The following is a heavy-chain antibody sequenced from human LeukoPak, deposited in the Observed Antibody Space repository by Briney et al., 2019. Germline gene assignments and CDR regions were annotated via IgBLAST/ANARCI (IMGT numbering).Heavy chain of an antibody. Sequence: PGGSLRLSCAASGFTFSSYAMSWVRQAPGKGLEWVSSISSSSSYIYYADSVKGRFTISRDNAKNSLYLQMNSLRAEDTAVYYCARADTVSYYYYYGMDVWGQGTTVTVSS. CDR1: GFTFSSYA. CDR2: ISSSSSYI. V-gene: IGHV3-21*01. CDR3: ARADTVSYYYYYGMDV. D-gene: IGHD4-17*01. J-gene: IGHJ6*02.